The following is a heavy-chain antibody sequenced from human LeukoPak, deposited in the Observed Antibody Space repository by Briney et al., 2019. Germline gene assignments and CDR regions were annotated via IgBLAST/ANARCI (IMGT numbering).Heavy chain of an antibody. CDR3: ARSRDGYNSRYYDY. D-gene: IGHD5-24*01. V-gene: IGHV4-34*01. Sequence: SETLSLTCAVYGGSFSGYYWSWIRQPPGKGLEWFGEINHSGSTNYNPSLKSRVTISVDTSKNQFSLKLSSVTAADTAVYYCARSRDGYNSRYYDYWGQGTLVTVSS. J-gene: IGHJ4*02. CDR1: GGSFSGYY. CDR2: INHSGST.